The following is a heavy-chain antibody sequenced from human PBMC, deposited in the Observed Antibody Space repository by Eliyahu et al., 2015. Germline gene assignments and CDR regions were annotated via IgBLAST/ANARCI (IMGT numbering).Heavy chain of an antibody. CDR3: ARLRLLWFGDRISPPRLFDY. CDR1: GGSISSSSYX. J-gene: IGHJ4*02. Sequence: QLQLQESGPGLVKPSETLSLTCTVSGGSISSSSYXWXWIRQPPGKGLEWIGSXXXSGSTYYNPSLKSRVTISVDTSKNQFSLKLSSVTAAXTAVYYCARLRLLWFGDRISPPRLFDYWGQGTLVTVSS. D-gene: IGHD3-10*01. CDR2: XXXSGST. V-gene: IGHV4-39*01.